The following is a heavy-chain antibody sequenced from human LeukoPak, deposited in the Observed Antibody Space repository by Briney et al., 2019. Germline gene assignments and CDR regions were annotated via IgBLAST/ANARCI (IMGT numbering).Heavy chain of an antibody. D-gene: IGHD5-12*01. V-gene: IGHV3-48*02. CDR3: AGRLRSGGVFDY. J-gene: IGHJ4*02. Sequence: GGSLRLSCAASGFTFSSYSMNWVRQAPGKGLEWLSYISRSSSPIYYADSVKGRFSISRDNAKNSLYLQMNSLRDEDTAVYYCAGRLRSGGVFDYWGQGTLVTVSS. CDR2: ISRSSSPI. CDR1: GFTFSSYS.